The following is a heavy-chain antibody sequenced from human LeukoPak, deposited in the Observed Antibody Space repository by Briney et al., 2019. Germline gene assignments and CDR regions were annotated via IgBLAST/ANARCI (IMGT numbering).Heavy chain of an antibody. Sequence: PSETLSLTCAVSGGSISSGGYSWSWIRQPPGKGLEWIGYIYHSGSTYYNPSLKSRVTISVDRSKNQFSLKLNSVTAADTAMYYCQSRFLEWLLDYWGQGTLVTVSS. D-gene: IGHD3-3*01. J-gene: IGHJ4*02. CDR2: IYHSGST. V-gene: IGHV4-30-2*01. CDR1: GGSISSGGYS. CDR3: QSRFLEWLLDY.